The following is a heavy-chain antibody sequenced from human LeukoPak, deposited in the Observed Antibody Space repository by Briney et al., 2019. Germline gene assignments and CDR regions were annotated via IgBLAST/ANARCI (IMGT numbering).Heavy chain of an antibody. CDR3: ARGGLPHHYYYMHV. CDR2: INPNSGGT. V-gene: IGHV1-2*02. D-gene: IGHD3-22*01. Sequence: ASVKVSCKASGYTFTSYGISWVRQAPGQGLEWMGWINPNSGGTNYAQKFQGRVTMTRDTSISTAYMELSRLRSDDSAVYYCARGGLPHHYYYMHVWGKGTTVTVSS. J-gene: IGHJ6*03. CDR1: GYTFTSYG.